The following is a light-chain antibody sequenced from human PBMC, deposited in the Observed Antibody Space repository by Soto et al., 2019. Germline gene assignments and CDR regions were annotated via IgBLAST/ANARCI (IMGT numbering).Light chain of an antibody. CDR3: MQALQTPPYT. CDR1: QSLLHSNGYNY. Sequence: DIVMTQSPLSLPVTPGEPASISCRSSQSLLHSNGYNYLDWYLQKPGQSPQLLIYLGSTRASGDPDRVSGGGSGTDFTLKISRVEAEDVGVYYCMQALQTPPYTFGQGTKLEIK. J-gene: IGKJ2*01. CDR2: LGS. V-gene: IGKV2-28*01.